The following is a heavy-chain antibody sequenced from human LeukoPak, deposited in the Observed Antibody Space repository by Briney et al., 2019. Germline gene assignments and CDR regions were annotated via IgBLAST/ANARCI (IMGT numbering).Heavy chain of an antibody. CDR2: INPNSGGT. J-gene: IGHJ6*03. CDR3: ARGAYYYYYYMDV. CDR1: GYTFTGYY. Sequence: GASVKVSCKASGYTFTGYYMHWVRQAPGQGLEWMGWINPNSGGTNYAQKFQGRVTTTRDTSISTAYMELSRLRSDDTAVYYCARGAYYYYYYMDVWGKGTTVTVSS. V-gene: IGHV1-2*02.